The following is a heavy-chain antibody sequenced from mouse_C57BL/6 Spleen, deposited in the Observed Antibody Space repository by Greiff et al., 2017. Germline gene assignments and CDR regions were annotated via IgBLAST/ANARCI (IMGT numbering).Heavy chain of an antibody. D-gene: IGHD2-4*01. CDR1: GYTFTSYW. Sequence: VQLQQPGAELVRPGSSVKLSCKASGYTFTSYWMHWVKQRPIQGLEWIGNIDPSDSETHYNQKFKDKATLTVDKSSSTAYMQLSSLTSEDSAVYYCARKRGIYYDYDVYYFDYWGQGTTLTVSS. CDR2: IDPSDSET. CDR3: ARKRGIYYDYDVYYFDY. J-gene: IGHJ2*01. V-gene: IGHV1-52*01.